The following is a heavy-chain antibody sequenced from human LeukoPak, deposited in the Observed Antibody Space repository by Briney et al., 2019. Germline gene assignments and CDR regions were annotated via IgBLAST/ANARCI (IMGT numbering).Heavy chain of an antibody. Sequence: SVKISCKASGGTFSSYAISWVRQAPGQGLEWMGGIIPIFGTANYAQKFQGRVTITADESTSTAYMELSSLRSEDTAVYYCARLGIAVAGVFDYWGQGTLVTVFS. D-gene: IGHD6-19*01. CDR1: GGTFSSYA. V-gene: IGHV1-69*13. CDR3: ARLGIAVAGVFDY. J-gene: IGHJ4*02. CDR2: IIPIFGTA.